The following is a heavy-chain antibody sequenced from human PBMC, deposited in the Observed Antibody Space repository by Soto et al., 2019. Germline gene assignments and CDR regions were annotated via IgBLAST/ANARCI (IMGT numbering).Heavy chain of an antibody. CDR2: ISYDGSNK. V-gene: IGHV3-30-3*01. CDR1: GFTFSSYA. Sequence: HPGGSLRLSCAASGFTFSSYAMHWVRQAPGKGLEWVAVISYDGSNKYYADSVKGRFTISRDNSKNTLYLQMNSLRAEDTAVYYCARDNYGGPQFYYDSSGYYEVPSYYFDYWGQGTLVTVSS. J-gene: IGHJ4*02. CDR3: ARDNYGGPQFYYDSSGYYEVPSYYFDY. D-gene: IGHD3-22*01.